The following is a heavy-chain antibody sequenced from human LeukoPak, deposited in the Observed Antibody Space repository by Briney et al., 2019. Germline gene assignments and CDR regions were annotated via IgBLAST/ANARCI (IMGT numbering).Heavy chain of an antibody. D-gene: IGHD6-19*01. J-gene: IGHJ2*01. CDR3: AREPGRTYSSGWYGSWYFDL. V-gene: IGHV3-23*01. CDR1: GFTFSSYG. Sequence: GTLRLSCAASGFTFSSYGMSWVRQAPGKGLEWVSAISGSGGSTYYADSVKGRFTISRDNAKNSLYLQMNSLRAEDTAVYYCAREPGRTYSSGWYGSWYFDLWGRGTLVTVSS. CDR2: ISGSGGST.